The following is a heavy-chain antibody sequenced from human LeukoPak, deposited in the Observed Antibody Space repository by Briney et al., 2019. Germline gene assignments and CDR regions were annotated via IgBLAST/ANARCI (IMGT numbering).Heavy chain of an antibody. D-gene: IGHD4-17*01. V-gene: IGHV4-4*07. J-gene: IGHJ6*03. Sequence: SETLSLTCTVSGGSISSYYWSWIRQPAGKGLEWIGRIYTSGSTNYNPSLKSRVTMSADTSKNQFSLKLSSVTAADTAVYYCARDPGLRNYYYYYMDVWGKGTTVTVSS. CDR2: IYTSGST. CDR3: ARDPGLRNYYYYYMDV. CDR1: GGSISSYY.